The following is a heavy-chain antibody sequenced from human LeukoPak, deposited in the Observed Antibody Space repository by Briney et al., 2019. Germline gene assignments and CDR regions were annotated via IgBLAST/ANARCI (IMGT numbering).Heavy chain of an antibody. CDR1: GFTFSSYS. CDR2: ISSSSSYI. CDR3: ARGPSPGYSSSRAHFDY. V-gene: IGHV3-21*01. D-gene: IGHD6-13*01. Sequence: GGSLRLSCAASGFTFSSYSMNWVRQAPGKGLEWVSSISSSSSYIYYADSVKGRFTISRDNAKNSLYLQMNSLRAEDTAVYYCARGPSPGYSSSRAHFDYWGQGTLVTVSS. J-gene: IGHJ4*02.